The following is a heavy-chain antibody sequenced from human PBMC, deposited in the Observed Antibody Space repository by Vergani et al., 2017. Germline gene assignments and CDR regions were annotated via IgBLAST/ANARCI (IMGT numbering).Heavy chain of an antibody. J-gene: IGHJ5*02. Sequence: QVQLLESGGGVVQPGRSLRLSCAASGFTFKPYGMHWVRQAPGKGLEWVAVTWYDGNNKQYAASVKGRFTISRYNSKSTMYLQMNSLRDEDTGVYYCARDLRLLYSRFDPWGQGTLGTVSS. V-gene: IGHV3-33*01. CDR2: TWYDGNNK. CDR3: ARDLRLLYSRFDP. CDR1: GFTFKPYG. D-gene: IGHD5-12*01.